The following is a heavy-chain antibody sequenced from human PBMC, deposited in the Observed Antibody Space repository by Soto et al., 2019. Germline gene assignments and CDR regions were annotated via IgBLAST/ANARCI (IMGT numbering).Heavy chain of an antibody. D-gene: IGHD3-9*01. J-gene: IGHJ4*02. CDR1: LFTFSDYT. CDR3: ARNDWIDY. V-gene: IGHV3-21*01. CDR2: ITSSSTYI. Sequence: GALRRSCAASLFTFSDYTMNWVRQAPGKGLEWVSSITSSSTYIYYADSVKGRFTISRDNAKYSLYLQMNSLRAEDTAVYFCARNDWIDYWGQGTLVTVSS.